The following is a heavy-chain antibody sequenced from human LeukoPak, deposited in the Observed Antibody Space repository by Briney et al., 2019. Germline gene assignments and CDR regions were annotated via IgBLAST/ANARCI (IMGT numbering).Heavy chain of an antibody. J-gene: IGHJ5*02. CDR3: ARNRGPLNWFDP. Sequence: GGPLRLSCAASGFTFSDYAMTWLRQAPGKGLEWVSTISGSGISTYFADSVKGRFTISRDNSRNTLFLQMNSLGAEDTAVYYCARNRGPLNWFDPWGQGTLVTVSS. CDR2: ISGSGIST. CDR1: GFTFSDYA. V-gene: IGHV3-23*01. D-gene: IGHD3-10*01.